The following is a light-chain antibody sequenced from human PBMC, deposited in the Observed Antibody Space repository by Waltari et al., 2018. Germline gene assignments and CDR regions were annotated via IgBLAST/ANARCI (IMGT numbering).Light chain of an antibody. CDR1: VSNIDRNT. V-gene: IGLV1-44*01. CDR3: AGWDDSLNGPV. CDR2: GDN. Sequence: QPVLTQPPSASGTPGPRVTISCSARVSNIDRNTVTWYRQLPGTAPQLPLYGDNQRPSGVPDRFSGSKADTSASLAISGFQSADEADYYCAGWDDSLNGPVFGGGTKLTVL. J-gene: IGLJ3*02.